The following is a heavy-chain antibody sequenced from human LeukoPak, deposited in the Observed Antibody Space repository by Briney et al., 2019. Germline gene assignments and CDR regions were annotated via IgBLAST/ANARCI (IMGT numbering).Heavy chain of an antibody. CDR3: ARGMGIQLWIY. CDR2: INHSGST. V-gene: IGHV4-34*01. Sequence: SETLSLTCAVYGGSFSVYYWSWIRQPPGKGLEWIGEINHSGSTNYNPSLKSRVTISVDTSKNQFSLKLSSVTAADTAVYYCARGMGIQLWIYWGQGTLVTVSS. J-gene: IGHJ4*02. CDR1: GGSFSVYY. D-gene: IGHD5-18*01.